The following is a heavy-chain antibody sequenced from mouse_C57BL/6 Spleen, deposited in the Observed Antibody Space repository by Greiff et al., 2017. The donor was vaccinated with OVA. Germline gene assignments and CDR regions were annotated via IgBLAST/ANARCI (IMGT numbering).Heavy chain of an antibody. CDR1: GYTFTDYY. CDR3: ALTTVVATRMDY. D-gene: IGHD1-1*01. CDR2: INPYNGGT. Sequence: EVQLQESGPVLVKPGASVKMSCKASGYTFTDYYMNWVKQSHGKSLEWIGVINPYNGGTSYNQKFKGKATLTVDKSSSTAYMELNSLTSEDSAVYYCALTTVVATRMDYWGQGTSVTVSS. V-gene: IGHV1-19*01. J-gene: IGHJ4*01.